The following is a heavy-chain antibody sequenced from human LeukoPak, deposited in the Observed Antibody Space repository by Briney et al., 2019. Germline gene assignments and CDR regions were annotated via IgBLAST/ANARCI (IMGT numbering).Heavy chain of an antibody. CDR3: VRDGPSWGLL. CDR1: GGSFSGYY. D-gene: IGHD7-27*01. V-gene: IGHV4-4*07. CDR2: IFTTGGA. J-gene: IGHJ4*02. Sequence: KASETLSLTCAVYGGSFSGYYWSWIRQPPGEGLEWIGRIFTTGGANYNPSLKSRVTMSLDTSRNQFSLKLSSVTAADTAVYYCVRDGPSWGLLWGQGALVTVSS.